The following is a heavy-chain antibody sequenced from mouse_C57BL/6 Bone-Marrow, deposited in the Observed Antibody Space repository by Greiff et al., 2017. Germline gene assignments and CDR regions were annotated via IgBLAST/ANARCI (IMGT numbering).Heavy chain of an antibody. J-gene: IGHJ3*01. V-gene: IGHV1-82*01. CDR2: IYPGDGDT. CDR1: GYAFSSSW. CDR3: ARSGSSGYA. Sequence: VMLVESGPELVKPGASVKISCKASGYAFSSSWMNWVKQRPGKGLEWFGRIYPGDGDTNYNGKFKGKATLTAEKSSSTAYMQLSSLTSEDSAVYFCARSGSSGYAWGQGTLVTVSA. D-gene: IGHD3-2*02.